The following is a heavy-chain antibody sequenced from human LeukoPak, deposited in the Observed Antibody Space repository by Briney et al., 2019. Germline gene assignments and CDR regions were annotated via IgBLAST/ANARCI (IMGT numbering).Heavy chain of an antibody. V-gene: IGHV4-34*01. J-gene: IGHJ1*01. CDR3: ARGLRYSGCF. CDR2: INHSGST. Sequence: SETLSLTCAVYGGSFSGYYWSWIRQPPGKGLEWIGEINHSGSTNYNPSLKSRVTISVDTSKNQFSLKLSSVTAADTAVYYCARGLRYSGCFWGQGTLVTVSS. CDR1: GGSFSGYY. D-gene: IGHD5-12*01.